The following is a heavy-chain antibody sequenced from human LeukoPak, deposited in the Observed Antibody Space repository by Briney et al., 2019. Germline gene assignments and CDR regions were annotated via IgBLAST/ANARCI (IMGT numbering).Heavy chain of an antibody. J-gene: IGHJ3*02. CDR1: GFPFRSYG. D-gene: IGHD3-22*01. CDR2: IRYEGSNK. V-gene: IGHV3-33*08. CDR3: ARELGVGVIGDAFDI. Sequence: GGSLRLSCAASGFPFRSYGMHWVRQAPGKGLEWVAIIRYEGSNKYYADFVKGRFTISRDNSKNTLYLQMNGLRAEDTAVYYCARELGVGVIGDAFDIWGQGTVVTVSS.